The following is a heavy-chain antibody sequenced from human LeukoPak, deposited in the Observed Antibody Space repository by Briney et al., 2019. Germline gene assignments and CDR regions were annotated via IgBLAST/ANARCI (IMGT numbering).Heavy chain of an antibody. J-gene: IGHJ4*02. V-gene: IGHV3-53*01. D-gene: IGHD6-19*01. CDR1: GFTVSTNY. Sequence: PGGSLRLSCAASGFTVSTNYMSWVRQAPGKGLECVSVIYSGGSTYYADSVKGRFTISTDNSKNTLYLQMNSLRAEVTAVYYCARGWYSSGWYYFDYWGQGTLVTVSS. CDR2: IYSGGST. CDR3: ARGWYSSGWYYFDY.